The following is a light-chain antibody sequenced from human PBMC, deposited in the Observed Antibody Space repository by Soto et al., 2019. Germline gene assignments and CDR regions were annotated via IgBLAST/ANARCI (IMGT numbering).Light chain of an antibody. V-gene: IGKV1-12*01. CDR1: QGVRDW. Sequence: DIQMTQPPSSASASVGDRVTITCRASQGVRDWVAWYQQRPGKAPRLLISTTSTWEDGVPERFSGSASGTEFTLTIGRLEPEDFAVYYCLQASSFPATTFGQGTKVDIK. CDR2: TTS. CDR3: LQASSFPATT. J-gene: IGKJ1*01.